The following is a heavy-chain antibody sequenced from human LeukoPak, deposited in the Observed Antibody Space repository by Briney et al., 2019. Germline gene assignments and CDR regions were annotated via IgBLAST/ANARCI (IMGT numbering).Heavy chain of an antibody. V-gene: IGHV3-48*04. CDR1: GFTFSTYS. CDR3: ARLGSHGYYYDGMDV. D-gene: IGHD3-16*01. CDR2: IRSSSSTK. Sequence: GGSLRLSCAASGFTFSTYSTNWVRQAPGKGLEWLSYIRSSSSTKYYADSVKGRFTISRDNAKNSLYLQMNSLRAEDTAVYYCARLGSHGYYYDGMDVWGQGTTVTVSS. J-gene: IGHJ6*02.